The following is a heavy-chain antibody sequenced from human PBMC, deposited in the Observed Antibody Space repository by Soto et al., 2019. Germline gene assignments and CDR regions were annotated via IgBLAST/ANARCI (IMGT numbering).Heavy chain of an antibody. CDR1: GGTFSSYA. D-gene: IGHD3-22*01. J-gene: IGHJ6*02. V-gene: IGHV1-69*13. Sequence: GASVKVSCKASGGTFSSYAISWVRQAPGQGLEWMGRIIPIFGTANYAQKFQGRVTITADESTSTAYMELSSLRSEDTAVYYCAKYYYDSSGYCSDYYYGMDVWGQGTTVTVSS. CDR3: AKYYYDSSGYCSDYYYGMDV. CDR2: IIPIFGTA.